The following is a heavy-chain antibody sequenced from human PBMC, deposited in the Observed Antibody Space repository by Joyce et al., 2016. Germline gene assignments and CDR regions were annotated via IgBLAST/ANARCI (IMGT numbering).Heavy chain of an antibody. Sequence: EVQLVESGGGLIQPGGSLRLSCAASGFTVSSNYMSWVREAPGKGLEWVSIIYSGGRGGSTYYADSVKGRFTISRDNSKNTPYLQMNSLRAEDTAVYYCARSLAYDYGDYIFNYWGQGTLVTVSS. CDR2: IYSGGRGGST. D-gene: IGHD4-17*01. CDR1: GFTVSSNY. J-gene: IGHJ4*02. CDR3: ARSLAYDYGDYIFNY. V-gene: IGHV3-53*01.